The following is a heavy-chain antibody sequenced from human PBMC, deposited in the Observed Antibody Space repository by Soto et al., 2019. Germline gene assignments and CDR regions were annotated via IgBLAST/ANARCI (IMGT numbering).Heavy chain of an antibody. V-gene: IGHV1-69*13. Sequence: VKVSCKASGGTFSSYAISWVRQAPGQGLEWMGGIIPIFGTANYAQKFQGSVTITADESTSTAYMELISLRSEDTAVYYCARDAGTRDFWSGYYSSGANWYFDLWGRGTLVTVSS. CDR3: ARDAGTRDFWSGYYSSGANWYFDL. CDR1: GGTFSSYA. D-gene: IGHD3-3*01. J-gene: IGHJ2*01. CDR2: IIPIFGTA.